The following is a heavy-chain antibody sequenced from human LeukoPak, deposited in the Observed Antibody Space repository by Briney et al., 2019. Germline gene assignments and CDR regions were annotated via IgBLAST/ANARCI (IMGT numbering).Heavy chain of an antibody. Sequence: SETLSLTCTVSGGSISSSSYYWGWIRQPPGKGLEWIGSIYYSGSTYYNPSLKSRVTISVDTSKNQFSLKLSSVTAADTAVYYCARHRPQYYDLWSGYYTDAFDIWGQGTMITVSS. CDR3: ARHRPQYYDLWSGYYTDAFDI. CDR2: IYYSGST. CDR1: GGSISSSSYY. D-gene: IGHD3-3*01. J-gene: IGHJ3*02. V-gene: IGHV4-39*01.